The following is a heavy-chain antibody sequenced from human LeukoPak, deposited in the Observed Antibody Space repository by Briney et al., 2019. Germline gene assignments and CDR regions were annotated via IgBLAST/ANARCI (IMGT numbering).Heavy chain of an antibody. Sequence: PGGSLRLSCAASGXTFSTYWVHWVRQAPGKGLVWVSRINSDGSRTTYADSVKGRFTISRDNAKNTLYLQMNSLRTEDTAVYYCARPETQYSSGLDGFDIWGQGTVVTVSS. CDR1: GXTFSTYW. D-gene: IGHD6-19*01. V-gene: IGHV3-74*01. CDR2: INSDGSRT. CDR3: ARPETQYSSGLDGFDI. J-gene: IGHJ3*02.